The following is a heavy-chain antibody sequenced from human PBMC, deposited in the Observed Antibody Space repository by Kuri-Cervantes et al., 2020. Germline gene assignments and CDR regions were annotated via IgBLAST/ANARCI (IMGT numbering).Heavy chain of an antibody. Sequence: GGSLRLSCAASGFTFDDYAMHWVRQAPGKGLEWVSGISWNSGSIGYADSVKGRFTVSRDNAKNFLYLQMNSLRVEDTALYYCAKDRHYDILTGPVDYWGQGPLVTVSS. CDR3: AKDRHYDILTGPVDY. D-gene: IGHD3-9*01. CDR1: GFTFDDYA. J-gene: IGHJ4*02. V-gene: IGHV3-9*01. CDR2: ISWNSGSI.